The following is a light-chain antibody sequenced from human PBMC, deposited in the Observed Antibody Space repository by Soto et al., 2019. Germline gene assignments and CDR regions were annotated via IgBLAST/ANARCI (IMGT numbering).Light chain of an antibody. Sequence: DIQMTQSPSTLSASVGDRVTITCRAGQSISSWLAWYQQKPGKAPKLLIYKASSLESGVPSRFSGSGSGTEFTLAISSLQADDFATYYCQQYKSYSLTFGGGTKVDSK. CDR2: KAS. V-gene: IGKV1-5*03. CDR1: QSISSW. CDR3: QQYKSYSLT. J-gene: IGKJ4*01.